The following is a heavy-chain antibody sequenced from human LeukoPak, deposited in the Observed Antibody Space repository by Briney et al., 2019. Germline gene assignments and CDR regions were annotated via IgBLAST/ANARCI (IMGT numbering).Heavy chain of an antibody. D-gene: IGHD1-14*01. J-gene: IGHJ4*02. Sequence: GGSLRLSCAASGFTFSNAWVSWVRQAPGKGLEWVGRIKSKTDGGTTDYAAPVKGRFTISRDDSENTLYLQMNNLQPEDTAVYYCATAYKYYFDYWGQGTLVTVSS. V-gene: IGHV3-15*01. CDR2: IKSKTDGGTT. CDR1: GFTFSNAW. CDR3: ATAYKYYFDY.